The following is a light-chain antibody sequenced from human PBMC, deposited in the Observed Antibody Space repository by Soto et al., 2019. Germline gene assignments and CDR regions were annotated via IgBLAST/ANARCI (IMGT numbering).Light chain of an antibody. CDR2: GAS. V-gene: IGKV3-20*01. CDR1: QSFTSTS. J-gene: IGKJ1*01. Sequence: EIVLTQSPGTLSLSPGERATLSCRASQSFTSTSLAWYQQKPGQAPRLLISGASRRAAGIPDRFSGSGSGTDFTLTISRLEPEDFAVYYCQQYGSSGTFGQGTKVDI. CDR3: QQYGSSGT.